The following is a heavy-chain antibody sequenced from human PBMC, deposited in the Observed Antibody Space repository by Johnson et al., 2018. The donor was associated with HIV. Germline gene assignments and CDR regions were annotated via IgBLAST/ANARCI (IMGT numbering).Heavy chain of an antibody. V-gene: IGHV3-30*04. Sequence: VQLVESGGGLVQPGGSLRLSCAEYGSTFRGYALHWVRQAPGKGLEWVALISYDGSATTYADSVKGRFTISRDNAKNTLYLQMNSLRADDTAVYYCVRRPFGAAPGADAFDIWGQGTMVTVSS. J-gene: IGHJ3*02. D-gene: IGHD6-13*01. CDR1: GSTFRGYA. CDR3: VRRPFGAAPGADAFDI. CDR2: ISYDGSAT.